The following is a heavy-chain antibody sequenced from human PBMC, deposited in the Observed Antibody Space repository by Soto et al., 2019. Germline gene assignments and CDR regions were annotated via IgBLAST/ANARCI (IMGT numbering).Heavy chain of an antibody. CDR3: ARGGYYYSYGMDV. J-gene: IGHJ6*02. V-gene: IGHV4-31*03. CDR1: GGSISSGGYY. Sequence: SETLSLTCTVSGGSISSGGYYWSWIRQPPGKGLEWIGYIYYSGSTYYNPSLKSRVTISMDTSKNQFSLKLSSVTAADTAVYYCARGGYYYSYGMDVWGQGTTVTVSS. CDR2: IYYSGST.